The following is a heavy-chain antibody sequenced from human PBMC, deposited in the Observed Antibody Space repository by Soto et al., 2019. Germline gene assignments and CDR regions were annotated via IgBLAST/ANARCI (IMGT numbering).Heavy chain of an antibody. CDR1: GGSISSGGYY. Sequence: SETLSLTCTVSGGSISSGGYYWSWIRQHPGKGLEWIGYIYYSGSTYYNPSLKSRVTISVDTSKNQFSLKLSSVTAADTAVYYCARDGPSGWSGYSQQELGWFDPWGQGTLVTVSS. V-gene: IGHV4-31*03. CDR2: IYYSGST. J-gene: IGHJ5*02. D-gene: IGHD3-3*01. CDR3: ARDGPSGWSGYSQQELGWFDP.